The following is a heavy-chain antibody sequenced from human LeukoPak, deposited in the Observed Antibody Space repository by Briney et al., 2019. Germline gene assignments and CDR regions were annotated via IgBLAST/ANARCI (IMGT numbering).Heavy chain of an antibody. J-gene: IGHJ4*02. CDR3: ARDDYGGFDY. D-gene: IGHD3-16*01. Sequence: GGSLRLSCAASGFTFSRYSMNWVRRAPGKGLEWVSSISSSSSYIYYADSVKGRFTISRDNAKNSLFLQMNSLRAEDTAVYYCARDDYGGFDYWGQGTLVTVSS. CDR1: GFTFSRYS. V-gene: IGHV3-21*01. CDR2: ISSSSSYI.